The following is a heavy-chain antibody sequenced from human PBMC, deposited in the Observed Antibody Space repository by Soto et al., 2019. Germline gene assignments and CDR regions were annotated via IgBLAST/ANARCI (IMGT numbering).Heavy chain of an antibody. CDR3: ASAYYYGSGSYYPPRYYYGMDV. J-gene: IGHJ6*02. V-gene: IGHV1-69*13. CDR2: IILIFGTA. D-gene: IGHD3-10*01. CDR1: GGTFSSYA. Sequence: ASVKVSCKASGGTFSSYAISWVRQAPGQGLGWMGGIILIFGTANYAQKFQGRVTITADESTSTAYMELSSLRSEDTAVYYCASAYYYGSGSYYPPRYYYGMDVWGQGTTVTVSS.